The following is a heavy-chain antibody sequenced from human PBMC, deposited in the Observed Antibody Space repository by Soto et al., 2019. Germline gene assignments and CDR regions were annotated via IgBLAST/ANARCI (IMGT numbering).Heavy chain of an antibody. J-gene: IGHJ4*02. CDR2: IWYDGSNK. V-gene: IGHV3-33*01. CDR1: GFTFSSYG. D-gene: IGHD5-18*01. CDR3: ARDGQLWLPPGLYYFDY. Sequence: GGSLRLSCAASGFTFSSYGMHWVRQAPGKGLEWVAVIWYDGSNKYYADSVKGRFTISRDNSKNTLYLQMNSLRAEDTAVYYCARDGQLWLPPGLYYFDYWGQGTLVTVSS.